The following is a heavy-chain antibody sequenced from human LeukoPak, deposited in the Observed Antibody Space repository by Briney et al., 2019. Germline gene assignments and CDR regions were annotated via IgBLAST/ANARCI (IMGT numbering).Heavy chain of an antibody. CDR3: ARALHGV. Sequence: PGGSLRLSCAASGFTFSTYYMSWVRQAPGTGLEWVANIKQDGSEKYYVDSVKGRFTISRDNAKNSLYLQMNSLGAEDTAVYYCARALHGVWGQGTLVTVSS. CDR1: GFTFSTYY. CDR2: IKQDGSEK. D-gene: IGHD3-10*01. J-gene: IGHJ4*02. V-gene: IGHV3-7*01.